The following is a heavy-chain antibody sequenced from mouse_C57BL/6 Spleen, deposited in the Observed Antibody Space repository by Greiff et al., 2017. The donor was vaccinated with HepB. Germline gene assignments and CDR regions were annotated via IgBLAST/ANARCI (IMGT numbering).Heavy chain of an antibody. Sequence: QVQLQHPGAELVRPGSSVKLSCKASGYTFTSYWMDWVKQRPGQGLEWIGNIYPSDSETHYNQKFKDKATLTVDKSSSTAYMQLSSLTSEDSAVYYCARDSYYGMDYWGQGTSVTVSS. CDR2: IYPSDSET. CDR1: GYTFTSYW. V-gene: IGHV1-61*01. J-gene: IGHJ4*01. CDR3: ARDSYYGMDY.